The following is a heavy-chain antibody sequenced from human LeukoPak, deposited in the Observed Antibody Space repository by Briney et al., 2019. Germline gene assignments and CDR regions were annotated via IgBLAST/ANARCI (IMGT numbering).Heavy chain of an antibody. CDR3: ARDPGGYSYGTFDY. V-gene: IGHV3-30*04. J-gene: IGHJ4*02. Sequence: GGSLRLSCAASGFTFSSYAMHWVRQAPGKGLEWVAVISYDGSNKYYAGSVKGRFTISRDNSKNTLYLQMNSLRAEDTAVYYCARDPGGYSYGTFDYWGQGTLVTVSS. CDR1: GFTFSSYA. CDR2: ISYDGSNK. D-gene: IGHD5-18*01.